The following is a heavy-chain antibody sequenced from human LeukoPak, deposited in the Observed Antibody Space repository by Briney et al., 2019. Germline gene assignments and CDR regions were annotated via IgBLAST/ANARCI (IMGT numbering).Heavy chain of an antibody. Sequence: ASVKVSCKGSGYTFTSYGVSWVRQAPGQGVEWMGWISAYNGNANYVQRLQGRVTLTTDTSTTTAYMELRSLTSHDTAVYYCAREAYTTGADYWGQGTLVTVSS. V-gene: IGHV1-18*01. CDR1: GYTFTSYG. CDR3: AREAYTTGADY. J-gene: IGHJ4*02. CDR2: ISAYNGNA. D-gene: IGHD3-16*01.